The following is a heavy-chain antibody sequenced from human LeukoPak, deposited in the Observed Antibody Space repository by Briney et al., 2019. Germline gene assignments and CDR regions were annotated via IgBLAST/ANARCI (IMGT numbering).Heavy chain of an antibody. CDR3: AKRGQLGY. CDR2: ISGSGNST. CDR1: GFTFSSYS. J-gene: IGHJ4*02. V-gene: IGHV3-23*01. D-gene: IGHD3-16*01. Sequence: GGSLRLSCAASGFTFSSYSMNWVRQAPGKGLEWVSTISGSGNSTYYAGSVKGRFTISRDDSKNTLFLQMNSLRAEDTAVYYCAKRGQLGYWGQGTLVTVSS.